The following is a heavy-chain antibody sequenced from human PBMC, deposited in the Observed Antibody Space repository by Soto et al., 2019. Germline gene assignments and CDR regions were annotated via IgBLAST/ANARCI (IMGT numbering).Heavy chain of an antibody. CDR3: ARVEVVYYYDSSGKGAFDI. D-gene: IGHD3-22*01. Sequence: EASVKVSCKASGYTFTSYDINWVRQATGQGLEWMGWMNPNSGNTGYAQKFQGRVTMTRNTSISTAYMELSSLRSEDTAMYYCARVEVVYYYDSSGKGAFDISGQGPMVTV. CDR1: GYTFTSYD. J-gene: IGHJ3*02. V-gene: IGHV1-8*01. CDR2: MNPNSGNT.